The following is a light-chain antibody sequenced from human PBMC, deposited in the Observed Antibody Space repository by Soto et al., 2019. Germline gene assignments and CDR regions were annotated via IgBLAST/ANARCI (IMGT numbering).Light chain of an antibody. CDR3: SSYTSTGTRYV. Sequence: QSALTQPASVSGSPGQSITISCTGTSSDVGAYNYVSWYQQHPGKAPKLMIYDVSNRPSGVSNRFSGSESDNTASLTISGLWTEDEADYYCSSYTSTGTRYVFGTGTKLTVL. CDR2: DVS. J-gene: IGLJ1*01. CDR1: SSDVGAYNY. V-gene: IGLV2-14*01.